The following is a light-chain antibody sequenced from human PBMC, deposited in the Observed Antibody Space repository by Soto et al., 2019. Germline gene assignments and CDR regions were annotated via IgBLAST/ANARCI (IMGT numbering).Light chain of an antibody. Sequence: QSALTQPASVSGSPGQSITISCTGTSSDVGSYNLVSWYQQHPGKAPKVMIYEGNKRPSGVSNRFSGSKSGNTASLTISGLQAEDEAAYYCCSYAGSSTYLFGTGTQLTVL. CDR3: CSYAGSSTYL. J-gene: IGLJ1*01. CDR1: SSDVGSYNL. CDR2: EGN. V-gene: IGLV2-23*01.